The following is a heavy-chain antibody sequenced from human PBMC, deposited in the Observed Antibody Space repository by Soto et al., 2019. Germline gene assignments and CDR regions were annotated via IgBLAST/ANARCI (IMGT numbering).Heavy chain of an antibody. CDR1: GFTFSHFA. CDR3: AKKYHYGSGTYLYYFDY. Sequence: EVQLLESGGGLVQPGRSLRLSCAASGFTFSHFAMSWVRQAPGKGLEWVSTLSGGDDSTYYADSVKDRFTISGDNAKNTLNLQLNILRAEDTAVYYCAKKYHYGSGTYLYYFDYWGQGTLVTVSS. V-gene: IGHV3-23*01. CDR2: LSGGDDST. D-gene: IGHD3-10*01. J-gene: IGHJ4*02.